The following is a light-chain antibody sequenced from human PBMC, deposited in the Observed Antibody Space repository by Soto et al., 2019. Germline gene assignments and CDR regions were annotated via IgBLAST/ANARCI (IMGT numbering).Light chain of an antibody. V-gene: IGLV1-40*01. J-gene: IGLJ1*01. CDR3: QSFDSSLSGYV. CDR1: SSNIGPNYD. Sequence: QSVLTQPPSLSEAPGQRVTNSCTGRSSNIGPNYDVHWYKHLPVTAPKLLIYGNSNRPSGVPDRFSGSKSGISASLDITGLRAEDEADYSCQSFDSSLSGYVFGTGTKVTVL. CDR2: GNS.